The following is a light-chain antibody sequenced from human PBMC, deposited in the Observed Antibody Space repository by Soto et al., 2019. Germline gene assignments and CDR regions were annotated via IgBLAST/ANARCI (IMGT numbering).Light chain of an antibody. CDR3: QQSYTSWWT. CDR1: QSISSY. Sequence: DIQMTQSPSSLSASVGDRVTITCRASQSISSYLNWYQQKPGKAPKLLIYAASSLQSGVPSRLSGSGSGAEFSLTLSSLQPEDFATYYCQQSYTSWWTFGQGTKVDIK. CDR2: AAS. J-gene: IGKJ1*01. V-gene: IGKV1-39*01.